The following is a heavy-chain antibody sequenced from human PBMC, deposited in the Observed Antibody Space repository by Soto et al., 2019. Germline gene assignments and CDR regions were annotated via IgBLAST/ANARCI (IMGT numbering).Heavy chain of an antibody. Sequence: ASVKVSCKVSGYIFTDYYMHWVRQAPGQELGWMGRINPNSGGTNYAQKFQGRVTMTRDTSISTAYTELSSLRSEDTATYYCARGASGPAAIYYWGQGTLVTVSS. D-gene: IGHD2-2*01. V-gene: IGHV1-2*06. J-gene: IGHJ4*02. CDR2: INPNSGGT. CDR3: ARGASGPAAIYY. CDR1: GYIFTDYY.